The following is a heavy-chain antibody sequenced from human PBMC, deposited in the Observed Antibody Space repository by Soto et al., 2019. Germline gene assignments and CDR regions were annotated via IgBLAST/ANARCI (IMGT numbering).Heavy chain of an antibody. Sequence: SETLSLTCTVSGGSISSSSYYWGWIRQPPGKGLEWIGSIYYSGSTYYNPSLKSRVTISVDTSKNQFSLKLSSVTAADTAVYYCARQTDYYGSGSYYPGVSPFDYWGQGTLVTVSS. CDR2: IYYSGST. CDR3: ARQTDYYGSGSYYPGVSPFDY. CDR1: GGSISSSSYY. D-gene: IGHD3-10*01. V-gene: IGHV4-39*01. J-gene: IGHJ4*02.